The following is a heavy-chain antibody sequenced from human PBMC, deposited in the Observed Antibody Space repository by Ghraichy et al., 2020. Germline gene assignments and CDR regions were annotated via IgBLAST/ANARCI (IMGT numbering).Heavy chain of an antibody. V-gene: IGHV3-7*01. CDR1: GFAYNSYW. CDR3: ARGWGRFDY. J-gene: IGHJ4*02. D-gene: IGHD2-21*02. CDR2: IKYDGSAE. Sequence: GGSLRLSCAASGFAYNSYWMNWVRQAPGKGLEWVAYIKYDGSAEYYVDSVKGRFAISRDHAKNSLFLQMNSLRAEDTAVYYCARGWGRFDYWGQGTLVTVSS.